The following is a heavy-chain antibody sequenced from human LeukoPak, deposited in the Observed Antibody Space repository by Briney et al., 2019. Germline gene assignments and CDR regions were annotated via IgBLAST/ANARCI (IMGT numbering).Heavy chain of an antibody. CDR2: ISWDGGST. Sequence: GGSLRLSCAASGFTFDDYAMHWVRQAPGKGLEWVSLISWDGGSTYYADSVKGRFTISRDNSKNSLYLQMNSLRAEDTALYYCAKDKVGRAFWSGYYYYYYYMDVWGKGTTVTVSS. CDR1: GFTFDDYA. V-gene: IGHV3-43D*03. CDR3: AKDKVGRAFWSGYYYYYYYMDV. J-gene: IGHJ6*03. D-gene: IGHD3-3*01.